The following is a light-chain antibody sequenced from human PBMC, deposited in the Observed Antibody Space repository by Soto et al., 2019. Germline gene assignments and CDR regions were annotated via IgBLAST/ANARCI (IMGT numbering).Light chain of an antibody. CDR3: QHYNSYSEA. Sequence: SPARLSLSLGEGATHSCKASQSISNHLAWYQQKPGQPPRLLIYGASTRATGTPARFSGSESGTEFTLTISSLQSEDFATYYCQHYNSYSEASGQGTKVDIK. CDR1: QSISNH. V-gene: IGKV3-15*01. CDR2: GAS. J-gene: IGKJ1*01.